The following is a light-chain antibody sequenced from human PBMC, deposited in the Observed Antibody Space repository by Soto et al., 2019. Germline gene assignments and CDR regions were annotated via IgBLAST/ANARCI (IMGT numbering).Light chain of an antibody. CDR3: QQSYSTPWT. CDR1: QSISSY. V-gene: IGKV1-39*01. J-gene: IGKJ1*01. CDR2: AAC. Sequence: DIPMTQSPSSLSASVGDRVTITCRASQSISSYLNWYQKKPGKAPKLLIYAACSLQSGVPSRFSGSVSGTDFTLTMSSLQPEDFATYYCQQSYSTPWTFGQGTKVEIK.